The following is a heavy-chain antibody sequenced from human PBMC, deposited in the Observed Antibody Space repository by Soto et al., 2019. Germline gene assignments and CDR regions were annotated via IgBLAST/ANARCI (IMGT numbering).Heavy chain of an antibody. CDR3: AKGQSSGSYYKRFDP. D-gene: IGHD3-10*01. V-gene: IGHV3-23*01. CDR2: ISGSGGST. CDR1: GFTFSSHA. J-gene: IGHJ5*02. Sequence: GGSLRLSCAASGFTFSSHAMSWVRQAPGKGLEWVSAISGSGGSTYYADSVKGRFTISRDNSKNTLYLQMNSLRAEDTAVYYCAKGQSSGSYYKRFDPWGQGTLVTVSS.